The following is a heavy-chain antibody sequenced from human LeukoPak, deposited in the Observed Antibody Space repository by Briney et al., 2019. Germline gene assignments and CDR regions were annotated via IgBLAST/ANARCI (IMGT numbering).Heavy chain of an antibody. CDR3: ARQYFGVGEFDY. CDR2: IYYSGST. V-gene: IGHV4-59*01. Sequence: SETLSLTCTVSGDSINTYYWSWIRQPPGKGLEWIGYIYYSGSTNYNPSLKSRVTISVDTSKNQFSLKLSSVTAADTAVYYCARQYFGVGEFDYWGQGTLVTVSS. J-gene: IGHJ4*02. D-gene: IGHD3-3*01. CDR1: GDSINTYY.